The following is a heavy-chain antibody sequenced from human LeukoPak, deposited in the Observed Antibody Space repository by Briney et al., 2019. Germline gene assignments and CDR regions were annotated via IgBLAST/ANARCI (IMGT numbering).Heavy chain of an antibody. CDR3: ARPYFFGSGLYFDY. J-gene: IGHJ4*02. V-gene: IGHV2-5*02. CDR2: VYWDDDK. Sequence: SGPTLVNPTQTLTLTCTFSGFSLSTTGVGVGWIRLPPGKALEWLAHVYWDDDKRYSPSLKTRLTITKDTSKNQVVLTMTNMDPVDTATYFCARPYFFGSGLYFDYWGQGSLVTVSS. CDR1: GFSLSTTGVG. D-gene: IGHD3-10*01.